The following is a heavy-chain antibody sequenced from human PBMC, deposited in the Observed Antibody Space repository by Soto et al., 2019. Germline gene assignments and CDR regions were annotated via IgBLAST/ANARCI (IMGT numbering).Heavy chain of an antibody. CDR2: ISFDGGSQ. CDR3: AKDSSVTAAGSGGWFDP. CDR1: GFDFNTYG. D-gene: IGHD6-13*01. J-gene: IGHJ5*02. Sequence: QVQLVESGGGVVQPGRSLRLSCAASGFDFNTYGLHWVRQAPGKGLEWVAAISFDGGSQYYADSVKGRFTISRDKSNSTLYLQMTSLVAEETATYFCAKDSSVTAAGSGGWFDPWGPGTLVIVS. V-gene: IGHV3-30*18.